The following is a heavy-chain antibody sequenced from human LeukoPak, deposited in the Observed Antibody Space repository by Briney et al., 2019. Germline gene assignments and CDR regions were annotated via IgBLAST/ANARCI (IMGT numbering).Heavy chain of an antibody. J-gene: IGHJ4*02. CDR1: GYNFTSYW. V-gene: IGHV5-51*01. Sequence: LGESLQISCKGSGYNFTSYWIGWVRPVPGKGLEGMGIIYPGDSDTRYSPSFQGQVTISADQSISTAYLQWSSLKASDTAMYYCARQVEMATITRYFDYWGQGTLVTVSS. CDR3: ARQVEMATITRYFDY. D-gene: IGHD5-24*01. CDR2: IYPGDSDT.